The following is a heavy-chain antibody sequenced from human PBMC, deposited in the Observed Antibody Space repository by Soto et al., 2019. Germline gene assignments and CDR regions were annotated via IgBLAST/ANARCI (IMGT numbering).Heavy chain of an antibody. Sequence: KTPPASVKVSCKTSGYTFTIYGISWVRQAPGQGLEWMGWISTDKGKTNYAQKFQGRVTMTTDTSTSTADMELRSLRAEDTAVYYCAKGPAIVLVPAAMNYYYGMDVWGQGTTVTVSS. CDR2: ISTDKGKT. J-gene: IGHJ6*02. CDR3: AKGPAIVLVPAAMNYYYGMDV. D-gene: IGHD2-2*01. CDR1: GYTFTIYG. V-gene: IGHV1-18*01.